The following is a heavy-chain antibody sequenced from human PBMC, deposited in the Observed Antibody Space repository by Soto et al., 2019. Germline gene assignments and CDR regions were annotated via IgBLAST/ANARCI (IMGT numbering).Heavy chain of an antibody. V-gene: IGHV3-33*01. J-gene: IGHJ6*02. CDR1: GFTFSSYG. D-gene: IGHD3-3*01. Sequence: LRLSCAASGFTFSSYGMHWVRQAPGKGLEWVAVIWYGGSNKYYADSVKGRFTISRDNSKNTLYLQMNSLRAEDTAVYYCARDRGYYDFWSGYYTSYYYGMDVWGQGTTVTVSS. CDR3: ARDRGYYDFWSGYYTSYYYGMDV. CDR2: IWYGGSNK.